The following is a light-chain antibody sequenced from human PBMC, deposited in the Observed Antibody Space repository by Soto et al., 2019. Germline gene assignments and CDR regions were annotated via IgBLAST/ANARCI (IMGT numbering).Light chain of an antibody. CDR3: ETWDISTRV. CDR2: LDGAGSY. J-gene: IGLJ3*02. CDR1: SGHSNSI. V-gene: IGLV4-60*02. Sequence: QSVLTQSSSASASLGSSVKLTCTLSSGHSNSIIAWHQQQPGKAPRFLMRLDGAGSYNKGSGVPDRFSGSSSGADRYLTISSLQLEDEADYYCETWDISTRVFGGGTKVTVL.